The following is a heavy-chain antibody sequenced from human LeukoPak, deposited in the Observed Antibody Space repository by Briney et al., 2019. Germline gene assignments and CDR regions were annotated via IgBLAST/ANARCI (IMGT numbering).Heavy chain of an antibody. CDR1: GFTFSSYS. CDR3: ARASGYTSGWYDDAFDI. V-gene: IGHV3-21*01. Sequence: GGSLRLSCAASGFTFSSYSMNWVRQAPGKGLEWVSSISSSSSYIYYADSVKGRFTISRDNAKNSLYLQMNSLKAEDTAVYYCARASGYTSGWYDDAFDIWGQGTMVTVSS. D-gene: IGHD6-19*01. CDR2: ISSSSSYI. J-gene: IGHJ3*02.